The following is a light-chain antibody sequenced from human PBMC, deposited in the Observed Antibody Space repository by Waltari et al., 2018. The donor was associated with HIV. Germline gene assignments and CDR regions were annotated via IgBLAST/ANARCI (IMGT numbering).Light chain of an antibody. CDR2: EVN. CDR3: NSYAGSNNWV. CDR1: SSAVGGSTN. J-gene: IGLJ3*02. V-gene: IGLV2-8*01. Sequence: QSALTQPPSASGSPGQSVTTSCTGPSSAVGGSTNVSGYQQHPGKAPTLMINEVNKLPSGVPDRFSGSKSANTASLTVSGLQADDEADYYCNSYAGSNNWVFGGGTKLTVL.